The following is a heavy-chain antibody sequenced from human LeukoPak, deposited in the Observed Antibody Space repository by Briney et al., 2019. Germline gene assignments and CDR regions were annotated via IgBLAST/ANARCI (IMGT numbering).Heavy chain of an antibody. V-gene: IGHV5-51*01. D-gene: IGHD5-18*01. Sequence: GESLKISCKTSGYRFVSHWIVWVRQMPGKGLEWMGIIYPGDSDTRYSPSFQGQVTISADKSISTAYLQWSSLKASDTAMYYCARSPDSYAPSDFDYWGQGTLVTVSS. CDR2: IYPGDSDT. J-gene: IGHJ4*02. CDR3: ARSPDSYAPSDFDY. CDR1: GYRFVSHW.